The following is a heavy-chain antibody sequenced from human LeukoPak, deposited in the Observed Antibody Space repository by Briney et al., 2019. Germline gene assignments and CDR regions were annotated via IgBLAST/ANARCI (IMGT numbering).Heavy chain of an antibody. CDR1: GYTFTNYD. Sequence: ASVKVSCKASGYTFTNYDINWVRQASGQGLEWMAWMDPKKGNTGYAQKFRGRVTLTRNSSINTAYMELSSLTSEDTAVYYCARGGSLTGYHAWFDPWGQGTLVAVSS. J-gene: IGHJ5*02. D-gene: IGHD3-9*01. CDR2: MDPKKGNT. CDR3: ARGGSLTGYHAWFDP. V-gene: IGHV1-8*01.